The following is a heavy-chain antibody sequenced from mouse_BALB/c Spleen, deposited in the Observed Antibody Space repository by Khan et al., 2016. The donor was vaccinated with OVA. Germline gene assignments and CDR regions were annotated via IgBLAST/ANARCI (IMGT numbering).Heavy chain of an antibody. D-gene: IGHD2-2*01. CDR3: ASGGYGAFAY. V-gene: IGHV1S56*01. Sequence: QVQLQQSGPELVKPGASVRISCKASDYTFTSYYIHWVKQRPGQGLEWIGWIYPGNINNNYTERFKGKATLSADKSSSTAYMHLSILNSEDTAVYFGASGGYGAFAYWGQGTLVTVSA. CDR2: IYPGNINN. J-gene: IGHJ3*01. CDR1: DYTFTSYY.